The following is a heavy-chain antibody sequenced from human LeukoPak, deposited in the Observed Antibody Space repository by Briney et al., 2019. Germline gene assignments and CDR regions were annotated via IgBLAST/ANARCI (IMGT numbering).Heavy chain of an antibody. Sequence: GGSLRLSCAASGFTFSSYAMSWVRQAPGKGLERVSAISGSGGSTYYADSVKGRFTISRDNSKNTLFLQMSSLRAEDTAVYYCAKTSAGIRGGYFDYWGQGTLVTVSS. J-gene: IGHJ4*02. D-gene: IGHD3-10*01. CDR2: ISGSGGST. V-gene: IGHV3-23*01. CDR1: GFTFSSYA. CDR3: AKTSAGIRGGYFDY.